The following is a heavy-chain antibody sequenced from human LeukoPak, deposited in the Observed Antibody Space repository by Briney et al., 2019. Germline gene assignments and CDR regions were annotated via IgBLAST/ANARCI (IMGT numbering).Heavy chain of an antibody. CDR1: GYSFTSYW. J-gene: IGHJ4*02. CDR3: ARPPRPWKNSGSYLV. D-gene: IGHD1-26*01. CDR2: IYPGDSDT. Sequence: GESLKISCKGFGYSFTSYWIGWVRQMPGKGLEWMGIIYPGDSDTRYSPSFQGQVTISADKSISTAYLQWSSLKASDTAMYYCARPPRPWKNSGSYLVWGQGTLVTVSS. V-gene: IGHV5-51*01.